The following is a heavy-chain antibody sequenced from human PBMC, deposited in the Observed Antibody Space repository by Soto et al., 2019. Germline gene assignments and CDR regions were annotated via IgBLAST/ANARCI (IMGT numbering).Heavy chain of an antibody. Sequence: QVQLQESGPGLVKPSETLSLTCQVSGASVGGHYWSWIRQPPGKGLEWIGFVDYTGIPKTYPLLTSRGTHSIDTSNNQFSLRLRSVTAADTAVYFCARRNSSESSGYNHFDYWGQGILVTVSS. J-gene: IGHJ4*02. V-gene: IGHV4-59*02. CDR3: ARRNSSESSGYNHFDY. D-gene: IGHD3-22*01. CDR1: GASVGGHY. CDR2: VDYTGIP.